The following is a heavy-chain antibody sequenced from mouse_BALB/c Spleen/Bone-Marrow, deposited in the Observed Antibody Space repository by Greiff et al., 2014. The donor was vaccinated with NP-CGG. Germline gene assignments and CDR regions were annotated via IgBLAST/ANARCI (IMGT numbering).Heavy chain of an antibody. Sequence: VKLMESGAELVRPGASVKLSCKASGYTFTSYWMNWVKQRPEQGLEWIGRIDPYDSETHYNQKFKDKGILTVDKSSSTAYMQLSSLTSEDSAVYYCARGREYDVFAYWGQGTLVTVSA. CDR2: IDPYDSET. CDR1: GYTFTSYW. D-gene: IGHD2-14*01. CDR3: ARGREYDVFAY. J-gene: IGHJ3*01. V-gene: IGHV1-52*01.